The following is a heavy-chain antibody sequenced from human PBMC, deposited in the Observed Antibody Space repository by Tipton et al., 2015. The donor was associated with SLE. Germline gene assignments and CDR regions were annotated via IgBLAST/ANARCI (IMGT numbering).Heavy chain of an antibody. CDR3: AASLVDYFDY. V-gene: IGHV3-30*04. CDR2: ISYDGSNK. D-gene: IGHD2-15*01. Sequence: SLRLSCAASRFTFSIYAMRWVRQAPGKGLEWVAVISYDGSNKYYADSVKGRFTISRDNSKNTLYLQMNSLRAEDTAVYYCAASLVDYFDYWGQGTPVTVSS. CDR1: RFTFSIYA. J-gene: IGHJ4*02.